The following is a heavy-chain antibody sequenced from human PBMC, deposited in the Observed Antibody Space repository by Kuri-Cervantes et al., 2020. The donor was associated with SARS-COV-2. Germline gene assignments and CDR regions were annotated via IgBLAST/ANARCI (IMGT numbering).Heavy chain of an antibody. D-gene: IGHD3-22*01. V-gene: IGHV4-4*02. J-gene: IGHJ4*02. CDR1: GGSISSSNW. Sequence: SETLSLTCAVSGGSISSSNWWSWVRQPPGKGLEWIGETYHSGSTNYNPSLKSRVTISVDKSKNQFSLKLSSVTAADTAVYYCARTDNSGYSYYFDYWGQGTLVTVSS. CDR2: TYHSGST. CDR3: ARTDNSGYSYYFDY.